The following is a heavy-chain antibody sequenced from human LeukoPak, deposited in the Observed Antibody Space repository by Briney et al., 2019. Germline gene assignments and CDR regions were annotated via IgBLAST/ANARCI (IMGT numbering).Heavy chain of an antibody. CDR2: IKQDGSEK. J-gene: IGHJ4*02. D-gene: IGHD3-22*01. V-gene: IGHV3-7*01. Sequence: GGSLRLSCAASGFTFSSYWMSWVRQAPGKGLEWVANIKQDGSEKYYVDSVKGRFTISRDNAKNSLYLQMNSPRAEDTAVYYCARGGLWYYDSSGYLDYWGQGTLVTVSS. CDR1: GFTFSSYW. CDR3: ARGGLWYYDSSGYLDY.